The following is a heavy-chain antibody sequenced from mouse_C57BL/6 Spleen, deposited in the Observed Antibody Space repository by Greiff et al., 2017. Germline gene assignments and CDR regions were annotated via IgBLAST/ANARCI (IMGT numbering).Heavy chain of an antibody. CDR1: GYTFTSYT. CDR2: INPSSGYT. D-gene: IGHD2-1*01. J-gene: IGHJ2*01. CDR3: ARENWDGNYYFDY. Sequence: VQLQQSGAELARPGASVKMSCKASGYTFTSYTMHWVKQRPGPGLEWIGYINPSSGYTKYNQKFKDKATLTADKSSSTAYMQLSSLTSEDSAVYYCARENWDGNYYFDYWGQGTTLTVSS. V-gene: IGHV1-4*01.